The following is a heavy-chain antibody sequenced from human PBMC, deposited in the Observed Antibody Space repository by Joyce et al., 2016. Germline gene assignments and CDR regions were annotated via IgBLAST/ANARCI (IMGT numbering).Heavy chain of an antibody. V-gene: IGHV3-21*01. Sequence: EVQLVESGGGLVTPGESLRLSCTAAGFIFSSYSMTWVRQGPGKGLEWVSAISRDNTYIFHADSVKGRITISRDNARNSLYLQMNSLRAEDMAVYYCARDVLTTVTKAYGYWGQGTLVAVSS. CDR1: GFIFSSYS. J-gene: IGHJ4*02. CDR2: ISRDNTYI. D-gene: IGHD4-11*01. CDR3: ARDVLTTVTKAYGY.